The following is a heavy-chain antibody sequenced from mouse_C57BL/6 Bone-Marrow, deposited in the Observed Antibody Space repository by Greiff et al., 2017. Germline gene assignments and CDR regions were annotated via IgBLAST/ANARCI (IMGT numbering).Heavy chain of an antibody. J-gene: IGHJ3*01. D-gene: IGHD2-4*01. CDR2: ISYDGSN. CDR1: GYSITSGYY. V-gene: IGHV3-6*01. CDR3: ARGGVYDYDVPWFAY. Sequence: VQLQQSGPGLVKPSQSLSLTCSVTGYSITSGYYWNWIRQFPGNKLEWMGYISYDGSNNYNPSLKNRLSLTRDTSKNQFFLKLNSVTTEDTATYYCARGGVYDYDVPWFAYWGQGTLVTVSA.